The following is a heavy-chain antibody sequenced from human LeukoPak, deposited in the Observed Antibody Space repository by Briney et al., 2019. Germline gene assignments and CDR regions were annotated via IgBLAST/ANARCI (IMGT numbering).Heavy chain of an antibody. J-gene: IGHJ4*02. D-gene: IGHD3-22*01. CDR2: ISGDGSGT. CDR1: GFTFDDYA. Sequence: PGGSLRLSCAASGFTFDDYAMHWVRQAPGKGLVWVSRISGDGSGTSYADSVKGRFTVSRDNAKNTLYLQMNSLRAEDTAVYYCARGSSGSKFDSWGQGTLVTVSS. CDR3: ARGSSGSKFDS. V-gene: IGHV3-74*01.